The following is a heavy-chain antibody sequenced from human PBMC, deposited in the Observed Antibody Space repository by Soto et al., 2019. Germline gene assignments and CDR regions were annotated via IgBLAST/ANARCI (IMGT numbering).Heavy chain of an antibody. J-gene: IGHJ4*02. CDR2: ISWDGGST. D-gene: IGHD2-2*01. V-gene: IGHV3-43*01. Sequence: EVQLVESGGVVVQPGGSLRLSCAASGFTFDDYTMHWVRQAPGKGLEWVSLISWDGGSTYYADSVKGRFTISRDNSKNSLYLQMNSLRTEDTALYYCAKVTWYQLLRSNFDYWGQGTLVTVSS. CDR1: GFTFDDYT. CDR3: AKVTWYQLLRSNFDY.